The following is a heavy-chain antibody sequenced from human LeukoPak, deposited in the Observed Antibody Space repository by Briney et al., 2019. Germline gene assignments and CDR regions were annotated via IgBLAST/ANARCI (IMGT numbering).Heavy chain of an antibody. J-gene: IGHJ4*02. CDR3: ARCGGPRQGQVSRSYYYDSSGYYSLIDY. Sequence: ASVKVSCKASGYTFTSYGISWVRQAPGQGLEWMGWVSAYNGNTNYAQKLQGRVTMTTDTSTSTAYMELRSLRSDDTAVYYCARCGGPRQGQVSRSYYYDSSGYYSLIDYWGQGTLVTVSS. D-gene: IGHD3-22*01. CDR1: GYTFTSYG. CDR2: VSAYNGNT. V-gene: IGHV1-18*01.